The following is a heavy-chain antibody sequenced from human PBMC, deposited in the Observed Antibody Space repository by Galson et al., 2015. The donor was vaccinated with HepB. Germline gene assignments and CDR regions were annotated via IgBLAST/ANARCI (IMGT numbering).Heavy chain of an antibody. D-gene: IGHD6-13*01. CDR2: IIPILGIA. CDR1: GGTFSSYA. Sequence: SVKVSCKASGGTFSSYAISWVRQAPGQGLEWMGRIIPILGIANYARKFQGRVTITADKSTSTAYMELSSLRSEDTAVYYCARRRIGSSWYGDGMDVWGQGTTVTVSS. V-gene: IGHV1-69*04. J-gene: IGHJ6*02. CDR3: ARRRIGSSWYGDGMDV.